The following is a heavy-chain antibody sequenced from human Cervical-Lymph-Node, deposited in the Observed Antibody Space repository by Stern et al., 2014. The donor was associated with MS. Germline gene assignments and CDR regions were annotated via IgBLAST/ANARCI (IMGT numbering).Heavy chain of an antibody. V-gene: IGHV1-2*06. CDR3: ARDSVVEDLDY. Sequence: QVQLVQSGAEVKKPGASVKVSCRASGYTLTAYYVHWVRQAPGQGLEWMGRIIPQSGAASYPQKFQGRVTMTRDTSTNTAYMELSRLTSDDTAVYYCARDSVVEDLDYWGQGTLVIVSS. CDR1: GYTLTAYY. CDR2: IIPQSGAA. J-gene: IGHJ4*02. D-gene: IGHD2-21*01.